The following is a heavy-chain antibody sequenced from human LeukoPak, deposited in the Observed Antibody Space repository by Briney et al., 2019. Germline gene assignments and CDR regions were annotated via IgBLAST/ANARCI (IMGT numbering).Heavy chain of an antibody. Sequence: ASVKVSCKASGYTFTNYFLHWLRLAPGQGLEWMGVINPTSASTYYAQKFQGRVTMTRDTSISTAYMELSRLTSDDTAVYYCARGVAGPYYYYYMDVWGRGTTVTVSS. CDR2: INPTSAST. D-gene: IGHD6-19*01. CDR3: ARGVAGPYYYYYMDV. J-gene: IGHJ6*03. CDR1: GYTFTNYF. V-gene: IGHV1-2*02.